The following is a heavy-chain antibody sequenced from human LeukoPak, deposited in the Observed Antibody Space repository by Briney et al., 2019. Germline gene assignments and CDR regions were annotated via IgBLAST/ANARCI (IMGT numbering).Heavy chain of an antibody. CDR2: ISSSSSYI. D-gene: IGHD2-15*01. Sequence: GSLRLSCAASGFTVSSNYMSWVRQAPGKGLEWVSSISSSSSYIYYAESVKGRLTISRDNARKSLYLEMNSLRVEDTALYFCARDLEEHCSGGSCSTFDCWGQGTLVTVSS. CDR3: ARDLEEHCSGGSCSTFDC. V-gene: IGHV3-21*01. CDR1: GFTVSSNY. J-gene: IGHJ4*02.